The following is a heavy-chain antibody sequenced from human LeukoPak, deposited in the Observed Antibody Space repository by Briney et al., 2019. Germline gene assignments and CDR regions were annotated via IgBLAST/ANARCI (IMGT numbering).Heavy chain of an antibody. J-gene: IGHJ5*02. V-gene: IGHV4-39*07. CDR1: GGSISSSSYY. CDR3: ARDHSSIWWFDP. CDR2: IYYSGST. Sequence: SETLSLTCTVSGGSISSSSYYWGWIRQPPGKGLEWIGSIYYSGSTYYNPSLKSRVTISVDTSKNQFSLKLSSVTAADTAVYYCARDHSSIWWFDPWGQGTLVTVSS. D-gene: IGHD6-13*01.